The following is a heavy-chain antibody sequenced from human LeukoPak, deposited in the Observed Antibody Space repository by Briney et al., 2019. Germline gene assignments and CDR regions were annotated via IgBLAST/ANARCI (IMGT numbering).Heavy chain of an antibody. Sequence: AETLFPTCTVSGGSISIYYWSWIRQPRGKGLERLGYIYNSGSTYYNPSLKSRVTISVDTSKNQFSLRLTSMTAADAAVYYCVRDRELTYWGQGTLVTVSS. V-gene: IGHV4-59*13. J-gene: IGHJ4*02. CDR1: GGSISIYY. CDR2: IYNSGST. CDR3: VRDRELTY. D-gene: IGHD5-24*01.